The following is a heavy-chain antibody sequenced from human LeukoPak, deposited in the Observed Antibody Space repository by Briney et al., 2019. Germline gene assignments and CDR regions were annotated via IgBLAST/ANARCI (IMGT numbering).Heavy chain of an antibody. D-gene: IGHD4-23*01. Sequence: SETVSLTCPFSFDSLSSQYWSWIRQPPGRGLEWVGYIFYSGTTNYNPSLKSRVTLSIDTSKKEFSLTLTSVTAADTAVYYCARGGYGGNFYWYFDLWGRGTLVTVSS. CDR2: IFYSGTT. V-gene: IGHV4-59*11. CDR1: FDSLSSQY. CDR3: ARGGYGGNFYWYFDL. J-gene: IGHJ2*01.